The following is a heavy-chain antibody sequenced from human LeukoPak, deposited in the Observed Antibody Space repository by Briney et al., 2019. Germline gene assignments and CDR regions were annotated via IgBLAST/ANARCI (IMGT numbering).Heavy chain of an antibody. CDR2: ISSSSSYI. V-gene: IGHV3-21*01. J-gene: IGHJ4*02. D-gene: IGHD4-11*01. Sequence: GGSLRLSCAASGFAFHDYGMSWVRQAPGKGLEWVSSISSSSSYIYYADSVKGRFTISRDNAKNSLYLQMNSLRAEDTAVYYCARGAYYSNYEALDYWGQGTLVTVSS. CDR3: ARGAYYSNYEALDY. CDR1: GFAFHDYG.